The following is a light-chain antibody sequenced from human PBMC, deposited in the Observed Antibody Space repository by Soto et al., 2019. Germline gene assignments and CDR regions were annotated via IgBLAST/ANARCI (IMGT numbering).Light chain of an antibody. CDR1: QSISSW. J-gene: IGKJ1*01. V-gene: IGKV1-5*01. Sequence: DIQMTQSPSTLSASVGDRVTITCRASQSISSWLAWYQQKPGKAPKLLIYDASSLESGVPSRFSGSGSGTEFTLTISSLQPDYFATYYRQQYNSYPSPFGQGTKVDIK. CDR2: DAS. CDR3: QQYNSYPSP.